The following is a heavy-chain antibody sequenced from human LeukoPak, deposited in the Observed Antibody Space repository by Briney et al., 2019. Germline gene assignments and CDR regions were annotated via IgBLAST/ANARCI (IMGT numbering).Heavy chain of an antibody. CDR1: GFTFSSYW. CDR2: INSDGSTT. J-gene: IGHJ4*02. Sequence: GGSLRLSCAVSGFTFSSYWMHWVRQAPGKGLVWVSRINSDGSTTTYADSVKGRFTISRDNAKNTLYLQMNSLRVEDTAVYYCANWGTGKAYWGQGTLVTVSS. V-gene: IGHV3-74*03. D-gene: IGHD1-1*01. CDR3: ANWGTGKAY.